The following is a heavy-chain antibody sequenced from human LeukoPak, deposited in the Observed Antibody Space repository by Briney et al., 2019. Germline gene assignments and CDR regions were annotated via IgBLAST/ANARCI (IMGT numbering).Heavy chain of an antibody. CDR2: ISSSSSYI. J-gene: IGHJ4*02. CDR3: ARDPNMVITYLFDS. CDR1: GFAFSSYS. V-gene: IGHV3-21*01. Sequence: PGGSLRLSCAASGFAFSSYSMNWVRQAPGKGLEWVSSISSSSSYIYYADSVKGRFTISRDNTKNSLYLQMNSLRTEDTAVYYCARDPNMVITYLFDSWGQGTLVTVSS. D-gene: IGHD4/OR15-4a*01.